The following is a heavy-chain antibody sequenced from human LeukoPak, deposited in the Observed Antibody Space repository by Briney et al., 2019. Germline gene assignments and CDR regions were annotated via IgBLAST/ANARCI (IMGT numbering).Heavy chain of an antibody. CDR2: IIPIFGTA. V-gene: IGHV1-69*05. D-gene: IGHD5-24*01. CDR1: GGTFSSYA. CDR3: ARGLFGRDGYNDAFDI. J-gene: IGHJ3*02. Sequence: SVKVSCKASGGTFSSYAISWVRQAPGQGLEWMGGIIPIFGTANYAQKFQGRVTITTDESTSTAYMELSSPRSEDTAVYYCARGLFGRDGYNDAFDIWGQGTMVTVSS.